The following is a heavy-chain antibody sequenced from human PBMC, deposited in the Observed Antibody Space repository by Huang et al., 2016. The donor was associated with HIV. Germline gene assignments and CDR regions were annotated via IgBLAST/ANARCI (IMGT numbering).Heavy chain of an antibody. Sequence: QVQLVQSGAEVKKPGASVKVSCKASGNTFSGYGISWVRQAPGQGLEWMGWISGYKGNTNYVENLQGRGTMTTDTSTSTAYMELRSLRSDDTAVYYCARDRRPYSGSYLGYWGQGTLVTVSS. CDR2: ISGYKGNT. D-gene: IGHD1-26*01. V-gene: IGHV1-18*04. CDR3: ARDRRPYSGSYLGY. J-gene: IGHJ4*02. CDR1: GNTFSGYG.